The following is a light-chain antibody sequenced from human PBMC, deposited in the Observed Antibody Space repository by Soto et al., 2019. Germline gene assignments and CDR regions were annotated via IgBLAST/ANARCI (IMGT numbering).Light chain of an antibody. CDR3: QQYGSSRGT. CDR2: DAS. V-gene: IGKV3-15*01. Sequence: EIVMTQSPATLSVSPGDRAALSCRASQSVSLNLAWYQQKPGQAPTLLIFDASTRASGIPARFSGSGSGTEFTLTISSLQSEDFAVYYCQQYGSSRGTFGQGTKVDIK. J-gene: IGKJ1*01. CDR1: QSVSLN.